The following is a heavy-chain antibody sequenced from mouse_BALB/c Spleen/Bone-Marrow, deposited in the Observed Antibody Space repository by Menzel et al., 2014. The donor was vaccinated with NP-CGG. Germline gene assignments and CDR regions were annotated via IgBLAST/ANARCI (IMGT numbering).Heavy chain of an antibody. CDR3: ARSSSYDYDVGLAY. D-gene: IGHD2-4*01. J-gene: IGHJ3*01. CDR1: GYSITRDYA. Sequence: EVQVVESGPGLVKPSQSLSLTCTVTGYSITRDYAWNWIRQFTGNKLEWMGYISYSGSTTYNPSLKSRFSITRDTSKNQFFLQLNSVTTEDTATYYCARSSSYDYDVGLAYWGQGTLVTVSA. CDR2: ISYSGST. V-gene: IGHV3-2*02.